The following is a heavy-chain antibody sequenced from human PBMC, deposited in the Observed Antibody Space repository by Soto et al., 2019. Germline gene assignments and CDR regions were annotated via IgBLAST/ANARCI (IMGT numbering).Heavy chain of an antibody. CDR3: ARDLPPEQAAFDI. CDR2: INHSGST. Sequence: SETLSLTCAVYGGSFSGYYWSWIRQPPGKGLEWIGEINHSGSTNYNPSLKSRVTISVDTSKNQFSLKLSSVTAADTAVYYCARDLPPEQAAFDIWGQGTMVTVSS. V-gene: IGHV4-34*01. J-gene: IGHJ3*02. CDR1: GGSFSGYY.